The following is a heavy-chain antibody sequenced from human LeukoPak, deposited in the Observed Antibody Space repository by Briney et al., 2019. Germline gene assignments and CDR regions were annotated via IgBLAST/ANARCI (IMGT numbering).Heavy chain of an antibody. CDR3: ASARIQVWVPDY. D-gene: IGHD5-18*01. J-gene: IGHJ4*02. Sequence: ASVKVSCKASGYTFTGSYMHWVRQAPRHGLEWMGWINPNRGGTNYAQKFTVRVTMTRATSISTAYVEHSRLRSDDTAVYYCASARIQVWVPDYWGQGHRVIVSS. V-gene: IGHV1-2*02. CDR1: GYTFTGSY. CDR2: INPNRGGT.